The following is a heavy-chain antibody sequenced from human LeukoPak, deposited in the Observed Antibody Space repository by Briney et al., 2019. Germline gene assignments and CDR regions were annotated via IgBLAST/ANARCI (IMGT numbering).Heavy chain of an antibody. J-gene: IGHJ5*02. D-gene: IGHD2-2*01. V-gene: IGHV1-2*02. CDR3: ARDRGYCSSTSCYEFDP. CDR2: INRNSGGT. Sequence: ASVKVSCKASGYTFTGYYMHWVRQAPGQGLEWMGWINRNSGGTNYAQKFQGRVTMTRDTSISTAYMELSRLRSDDTAVYYCARDRGYCSSTSCYEFDPWGQGTLVTVSS. CDR1: GYTFTGYY.